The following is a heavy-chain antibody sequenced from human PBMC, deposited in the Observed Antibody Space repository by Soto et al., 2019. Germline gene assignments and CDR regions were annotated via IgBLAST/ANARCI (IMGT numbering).Heavy chain of an antibody. D-gene: IGHD2-8*02. Sequence: EVQLVESGGDLVQPGGSLRLSCAASGFTFSSYWMTWVRQSPGKGLEWVASMNQHGSDIQYVDSVKGRFTISRDNAKNSLYLQMNSLRAEDTAVYYCATDTYCPATCHRRHGNWGQGTLVTVSS. CDR2: MNQHGSDI. V-gene: IGHV3-7*01. CDR1: GFTFSSYW. CDR3: ATDTYCPATCHRRHGN. J-gene: IGHJ4*02.